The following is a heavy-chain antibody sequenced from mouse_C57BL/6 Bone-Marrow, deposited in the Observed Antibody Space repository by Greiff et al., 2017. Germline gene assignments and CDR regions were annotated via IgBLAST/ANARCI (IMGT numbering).Heavy chain of an antibody. CDR2: INPSTGGT. J-gene: IGHJ3*01. Sequence: EVQLQQSGPELVKPGASVKISCKASGYSFTGYYMNWVKQSPEKSLEWIGEINPSTGGTTYNQKFKAKATLTVDKSSSTAYMLLKSLTSEDSAVYYCARKVRRIFAYWGQGTLVTVSA. CDR1: GYSFTGYY. CDR3: ARKVRRIFAY. V-gene: IGHV1-42*01. D-gene: IGHD1-3*01.